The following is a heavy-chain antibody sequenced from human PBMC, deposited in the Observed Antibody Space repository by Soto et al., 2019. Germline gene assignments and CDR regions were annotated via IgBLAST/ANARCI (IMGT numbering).Heavy chain of an antibody. J-gene: IGHJ3*01. V-gene: IGHV1-18*01. Sequence: ASVKVSCKASGYIFSSFYINWVRQAPGQGLEWMGWTSGYCGNSKYAQKFQGRVTMTTDTSTNTGYMETRSLTSDDTAVYYCARDIFGHVDAFDLWGQGTMVTVSS. D-gene: IGHD3-3*02. CDR1: GYIFSSFY. CDR2: TSGYCGNS. CDR3: ARDIFGHVDAFDL.